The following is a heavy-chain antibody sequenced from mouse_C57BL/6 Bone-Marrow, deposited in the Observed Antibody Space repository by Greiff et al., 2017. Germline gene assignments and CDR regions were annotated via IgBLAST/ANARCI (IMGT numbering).Heavy chain of an antibody. Sequence: EVMLVESGGGLVQPGGSLKLSCAASGFTFSDYGVAWVRQAPRKGPEWVAFFSNLAYSIYYADTVTGRFTISRENATNTLYLEMSSLRSEDTAMYYCARPSPYYYSMDYWGQGTSVTVSS. CDR3: ARPSPYYYSMDY. CDR1: GFTFSDYG. J-gene: IGHJ4*01. V-gene: IGHV5-15*01. CDR2: FSNLAYSI.